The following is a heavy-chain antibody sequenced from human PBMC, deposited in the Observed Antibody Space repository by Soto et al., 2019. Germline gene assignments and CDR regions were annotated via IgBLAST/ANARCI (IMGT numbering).Heavy chain of an antibody. CDR2: IVVGSGNT. CDR1: GFTFTSSA. V-gene: IGHV1-58*02. Sequence: SVKVSCKASGFTFTSSAMQWVRQARGQRLEWIGWIVVGSGNTNYAQKFQERVTITRDMSTSTAYMELRSLRSDDTAVYYCARDPNYDSGDYWGQGTLVTVSS. J-gene: IGHJ4*02. CDR3: ARDPNYDSGDY. D-gene: IGHD3-22*01.